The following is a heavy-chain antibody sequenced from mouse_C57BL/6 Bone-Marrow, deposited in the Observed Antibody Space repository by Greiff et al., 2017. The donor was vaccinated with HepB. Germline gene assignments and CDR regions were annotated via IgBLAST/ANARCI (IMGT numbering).Heavy chain of an antibody. J-gene: IGHJ1*03. CDR2: ISSGGDYI. CDR1: GFTFSSYA. CDR3: TRGGYYGSSYWYFDV. Sequence: EVHLVESGEGLVKPGGSLKLSCAASGFTFSSYAMSWVRQTPEKRLEWVAYISSGGDYIYYADTVKGRFTISRDNARNTLYLQMSSLKSEDTAMYYCTRGGYYGSSYWYFDVWGTGTTVTVSS. D-gene: IGHD1-1*01. V-gene: IGHV5-9-1*02.